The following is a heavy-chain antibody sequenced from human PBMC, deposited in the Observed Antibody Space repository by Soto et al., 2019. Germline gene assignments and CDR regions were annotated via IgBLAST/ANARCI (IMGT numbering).Heavy chain of an antibody. V-gene: IGHV4-34*01. CDR3: ARGLLVGATRAFDY. CDR1: GGSFSGYY. CDR2: INHSGST. J-gene: IGHJ4*02. Sequence: PSETLSLTCAVYGGSFSGYYWSWIRQPPGKGLEWIGEINHSGSTNYNPSLKSRVTISVDTSKNQFSLKLSSVTAADTAVYYCARGLLVGATRAFDYWGQGTLVTVSS. D-gene: IGHD1-26*01.